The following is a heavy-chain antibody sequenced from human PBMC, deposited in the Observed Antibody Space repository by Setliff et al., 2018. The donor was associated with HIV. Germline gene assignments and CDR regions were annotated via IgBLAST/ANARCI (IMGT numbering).Heavy chain of an antibody. D-gene: IGHD2-2*01. CDR1: GASFSSHY. Sequence: SETLSLTCTLSGASFSSHYWSWIRQAPGKGLEWVGSVDFRGNSSANPSLKSRVTISVDTSKNQFSLRLSSVTAADTAVYYCARDKTYCNYSRCSRAGWYFDLWGRGTLVTVSS. CDR2: VDFRGNS. V-gene: IGHV4-59*11. CDR3: ARDKTYCNYSRCSRAGWYFDL. J-gene: IGHJ2*01.